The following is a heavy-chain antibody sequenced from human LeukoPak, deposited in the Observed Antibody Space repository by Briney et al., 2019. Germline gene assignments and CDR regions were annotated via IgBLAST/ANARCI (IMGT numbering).Heavy chain of an antibody. CDR1: GFTFSSYS. D-gene: IGHD1-26*01. CDR2: ISSSSSYI. J-gene: IGHJ6*02. CDR3: ARGSVGATPIYYYYGMDV. V-gene: IGHV3-21*01. Sequence: GGSLRLSCAASGFTFSSYSMNWVRQAPGKGLEWVSSISSSSSYIYYADSGKGRVTISRDNAKNSLYLQMTSLRAADTAVYYCARGSVGATPIYYYYGMDVWGQGTTVTVSS.